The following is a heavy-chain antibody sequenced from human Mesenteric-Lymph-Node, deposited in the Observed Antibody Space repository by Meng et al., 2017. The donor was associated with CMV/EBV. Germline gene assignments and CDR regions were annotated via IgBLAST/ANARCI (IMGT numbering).Heavy chain of an antibody. CDR1: GFIVSSNY. J-gene: IGHJ4*02. CDR2: IYGGGGT. Sequence: EVQLEESGRGLLESGGSLGLSCAASGFIVSSNYLSWVRQAPGKGLEWFSVIYGGGGTNYADPVMSRFTISKDNSKNTLYLQMNSLRAEDTAVYFCAGTGGYSYAYDYWGQGTLVTVSS. D-gene: IGHD5-18*01. V-gene: IGHV3-53*01. CDR3: AGTGGYSYAYDY.